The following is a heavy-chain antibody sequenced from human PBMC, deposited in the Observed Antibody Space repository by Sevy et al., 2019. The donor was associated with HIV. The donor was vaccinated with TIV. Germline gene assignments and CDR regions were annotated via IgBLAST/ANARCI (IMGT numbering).Heavy chain of an antibody. J-gene: IGHJ3*02. CDR1: GFTVSDNY. V-gene: IGHV3-53*01. CDR2: IYSGDST. Sequence: GGSLRLSCAASGFTVSDNYMSWVRQAPGKGLEWVSVIYSGDSTYYADSVKGRFTISRDNSKNTLYLQMNSLRAGDTAVYYCARSSVYYYDDSGYYTTGHAFDIWGQGTTVTVSS. D-gene: IGHD3-22*01. CDR3: ARSSVYYYDDSGYYTTGHAFDI.